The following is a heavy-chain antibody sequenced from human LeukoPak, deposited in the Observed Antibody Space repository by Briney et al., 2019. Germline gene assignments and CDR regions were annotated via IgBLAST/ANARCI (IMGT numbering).Heavy chain of an antibody. CDR3: AKSYVVVAALDY. CDR2: ISWNSGSI. V-gene: IGHV3-9*01. D-gene: IGHD2-15*01. Sequence: GGSLRLSCAASGFTFDDYAMHWVRHAPGKGLEWASGISWNSGSIGYADSVKGRFTISRDNAKNSLYLQMNSLRAEDTALYYCAKSYVVVAALDYWGQGTLVTVSS. CDR1: GFTFDDYA. J-gene: IGHJ4*02.